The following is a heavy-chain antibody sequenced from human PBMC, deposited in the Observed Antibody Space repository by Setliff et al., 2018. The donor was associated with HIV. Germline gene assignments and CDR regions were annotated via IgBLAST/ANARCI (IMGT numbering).Heavy chain of an antibody. D-gene: IGHD3-22*01. J-gene: IGHJ3*02. Sequence: LSLTCAVSGYSISTAYYWAWIRQSPGKGLEWIGGFHHSGSAHYNPSLKSRVPISGQTAKNQFSLTLTSGNAADTAIYYCARQGAGYYYDSSDYYTGNGFDMWGQGTMVTVSS. V-gene: IGHV4-38-2*01. CDR1: GYSISTAYY. CDR3: ARQGAGYYYDSSDYYTGNGFDM. CDR2: FHHSGSA.